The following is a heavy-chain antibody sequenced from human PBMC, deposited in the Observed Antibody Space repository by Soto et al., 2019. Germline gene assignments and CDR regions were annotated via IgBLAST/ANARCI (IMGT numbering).Heavy chain of an antibody. J-gene: IGHJ5*02. V-gene: IGHV4-39*01. CDR1: GGSISSSSYY. CDR2: IYYSGST. Sequence: QLQLQESGPGLVKPSETLSLTCTVSGGSISSSSYYWGWIRQPPGKGLEWIGSIYYSGSTYYNPSLKSRVTTSVDTSKNQFSLKLTSVNAADTAVYYCARHSQWFDPWGQGTLVTVSS. CDR3: ARHSQWFDP.